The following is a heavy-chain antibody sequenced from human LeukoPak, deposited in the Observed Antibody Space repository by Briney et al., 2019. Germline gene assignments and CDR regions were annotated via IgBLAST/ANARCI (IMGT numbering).Heavy chain of an antibody. CDR2: IYATGTT. V-gene: IGHV4-4*07. J-gene: IGHJ4*02. Sequence: SETLSLTCTVSGGSISGYFWSWIRQPAGKGLEWIGRIYATGTTNYNPSLKSRVTMSVDTSKNQFSLNLTSVTAADTAVYYCAEGYALYYWGQGTLVTVSS. CDR1: GGSISGYF. D-gene: IGHD3-16*01. CDR3: AEGYALYY.